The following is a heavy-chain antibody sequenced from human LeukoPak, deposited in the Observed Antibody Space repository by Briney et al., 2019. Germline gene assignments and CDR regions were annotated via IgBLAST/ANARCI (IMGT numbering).Heavy chain of an antibody. D-gene: IGHD1-14*01. CDR2: FYGSADST. CDR3: AKAGPDGRRDAFDI. Sequence: GGSLRLSCAASGFTFSSYALSWVHQAPGKGLEWVAGFYGSADSTYYADSVKGRFTISRDNSKNTLYLQMNSLRAEDTAVYYCAKAGPDGRRDAFDIWGQGTMVTVSS. J-gene: IGHJ3*02. CDR1: GFTFSSYA. V-gene: IGHV3-23*01.